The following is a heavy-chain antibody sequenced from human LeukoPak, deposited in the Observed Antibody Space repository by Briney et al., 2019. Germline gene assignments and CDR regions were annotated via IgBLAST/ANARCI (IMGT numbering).Heavy chain of an antibody. CDR2: IYSGGST. V-gene: IGHV3-53*01. J-gene: IGHJ6*02. D-gene: IGHD3-3*01. Sequence: QPGGSLRLSCAASGFTVSSNYMSWVRQAPGKGLEWVSVIYSGGSTYYADSVKSRFTISRDNSKNTLYLQMNSLRAEDTAVYYCARLRWDFYGMDVWGQGTTVTVSS. CDR3: ARLRWDFYGMDV. CDR1: GFTVSSNY.